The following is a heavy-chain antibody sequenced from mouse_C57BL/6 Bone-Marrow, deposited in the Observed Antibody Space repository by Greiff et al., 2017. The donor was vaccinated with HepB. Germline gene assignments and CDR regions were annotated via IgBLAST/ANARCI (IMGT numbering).Heavy chain of an antibody. D-gene: IGHD2-1*01. Sequence: LQESGPGLVQPSQSLSITCTVSGFSLTSYGVHWVRQSPGKGLEWLGVIWRGGSTDYNAAFMSRLSITKDNSKSQVFFKMNSLQADDTAIYYCAKEDGNYVYYAMDYWGQGTSVTVSS. J-gene: IGHJ4*01. CDR1: GFSLTSYG. CDR2: IWRGGST. CDR3: AKEDGNYVYYAMDY. V-gene: IGHV2-5*01.